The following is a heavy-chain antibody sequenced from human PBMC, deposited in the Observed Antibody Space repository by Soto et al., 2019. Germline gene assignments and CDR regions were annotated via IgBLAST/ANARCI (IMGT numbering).Heavy chain of an antibody. CDR3: AREWVTMGY. CDR2: ISSSGSTT. J-gene: IGHJ4*02. V-gene: IGHV3-11*01. CDR1: GFTFSDYY. D-gene: IGHD3-10*01. Sequence: GGSLRLSCAASGFTFSDYYMNWIRQAPGKGLEWVSYISSSGSTTYYADSVKGRFTISRDNAKNSLYLQMNSLRAEDTAVYYCAREWVTMGYWGQGTLVTVSS.